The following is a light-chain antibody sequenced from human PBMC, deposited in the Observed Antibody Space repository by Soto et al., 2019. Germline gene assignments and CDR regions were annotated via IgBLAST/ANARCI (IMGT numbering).Light chain of an antibody. J-gene: IGKJ4*01. CDR2: SAS. CDR3: QQTRSFPLT. Sequence: DIQTAQSPSTLSASVGDRVTITSRASQSISRYLNWYQQKPGRAPKLLIYSASSLQSGAPSRFTGSGSGTDFTLTITSLQPDDAAVYYCQQTRSFPLTFGGGTKVDIK. V-gene: IGKV1-39*01. CDR1: QSISRY.